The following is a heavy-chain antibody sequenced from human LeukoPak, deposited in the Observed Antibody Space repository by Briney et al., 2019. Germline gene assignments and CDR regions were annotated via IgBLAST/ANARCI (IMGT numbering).Heavy chain of an antibody. Sequence: HPGGSLRLSCAPSGFSIRSYAMSCARQAPGEGREWLSGVSGSGGNTYYADAVKGRFPIYRDNSKNTVYLQMSSLRAEDTAVYYCAKDPVEQQLVRDFDYWGQGTLVTVSS. V-gene: IGHV3-23*01. CDR3: AKDPVEQQLVRDFDY. D-gene: IGHD6-13*01. J-gene: IGHJ4*02. CDR1: GFSIRSYA. CDR2: VSGSGGNT.